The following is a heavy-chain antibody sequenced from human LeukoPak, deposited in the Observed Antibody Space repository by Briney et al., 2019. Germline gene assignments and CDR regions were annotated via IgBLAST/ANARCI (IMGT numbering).Heavy chain of an antibody. CDR2: IWYDGSNK. V-gene: IGHV3-33*01. J-gene: IGHJ4*02. CDR3: ARAGFSSGTGDY. CDR1: GFTFSSYG. D-gene: IGHD1-7*01. Sequence: TGGSLRLSCAASGFTFSSYGMPWVRQAPGKGLEWVAVIWYDGSNKYYADSVKGRFTISRDNSKNTLYLQMNSLRAEDTAVYYCARAGFSSGTGDYWGQGTLVTVSS.